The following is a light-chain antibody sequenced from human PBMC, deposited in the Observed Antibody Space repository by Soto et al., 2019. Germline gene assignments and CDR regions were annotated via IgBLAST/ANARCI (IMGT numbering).Light chain of an antibody. CDR2: GNI. J-gene: IGLJ2*01. Sequence: QPVLTQPPSVSGAPGQRVTISCTGSSSNIGAGYDVHWYQQRPGTAPKLLIFGNINRPSGVPDRFSGSKSGTSASLAITGLQAEDEGDYHCQSYDSSLTNAVFGGGTKVTVL. CDR1: SSNIGAGYD. CDR3: QSYDSSLTNAV. V-gene: IGLV1-40*01.